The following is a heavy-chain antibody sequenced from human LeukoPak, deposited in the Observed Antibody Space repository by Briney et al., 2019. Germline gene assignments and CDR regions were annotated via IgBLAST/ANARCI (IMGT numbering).Heavy chain of an antibody. D-gene: IGHD2-21*01. V-gene: IGHV4-61*02. CDR3: ARDCRLEGSGGDCYPDY. J-gene: IGHJ4*02. CDR1: GGSISSGSHY. CDR2: IYTSGRT. Sequence: SETLSLTCTVSGGSISSGSHYWSWIRQPAGKGLEWIGRIYTSGRTNYNPSLESPVHISVDTSRNQSTLTLCSETAADTAVYYCARDCRLEGSGGDCYPDYWGQGTPVTVSS.